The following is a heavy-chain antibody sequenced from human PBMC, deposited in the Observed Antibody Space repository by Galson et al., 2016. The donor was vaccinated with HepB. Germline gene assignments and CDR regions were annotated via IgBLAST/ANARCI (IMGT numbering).Heavy chain of an antibody. CDR1: GFSFGDYW. D-gene: IGHD2-2*01. CDR3: CTASTSYYFYFDY. J-gene: IGHJ4*02. Sequence: SLRLSCAASGFSFGDYWMTWVRQAPGKGLEWVANIKQDGTEQYYVDSVKGRFTISRDNAKNSLYLQMNSLRAEDTALYYCCTASTSYYFYFDYWGQGTLVTVSS. V-gene: IGHV3-7*01. CDR2: IKQDGTEQ.